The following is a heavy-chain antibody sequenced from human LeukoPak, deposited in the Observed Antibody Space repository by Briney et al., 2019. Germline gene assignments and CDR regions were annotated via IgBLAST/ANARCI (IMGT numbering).Heavy chain of an antibody. CDR2: ISGSGGST. J-gene: IGHJ6*02. V-gene: IGHV3-23*01. Sequence: PGGSLRLSCAASGFTFSSFAMDWVRQAPGEGLEWLSAISGSGGSTYYADSVKGRFTISRDNSKNALYLQMNSLRAEDTAVYYCAKVSAAQWLPLYYYGMDVWGQGTTVTVSS. CDR1: GFTFSSFA. CDR3: AKVSAAQWLPLYYYGMDV. D-gene: IGHD6-19*01.